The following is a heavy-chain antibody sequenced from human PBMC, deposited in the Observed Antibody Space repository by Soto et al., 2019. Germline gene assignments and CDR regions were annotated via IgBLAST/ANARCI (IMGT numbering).Heavy chain of an antibody. CDR1: GESFSPYY. V-gene: IGHV4-34*01. J-gene: IGHJ4*02. CDR2: INHSRST. D-gene: IGHD2-15*01. Sequence: QVQLQQWGAGLLKPSETLSLTCAVYGESFSPYYWTWIRRPPGKGLEWIGEINHSRSTKYNPSLKSRVTIAVDTSKNHFSLNLSSVTAADTAVYYCARGVRHCSGATCYALYYFDSWGQGTLVTVSS. CDR3: ARGVRHCSGATCYALYYFDS.